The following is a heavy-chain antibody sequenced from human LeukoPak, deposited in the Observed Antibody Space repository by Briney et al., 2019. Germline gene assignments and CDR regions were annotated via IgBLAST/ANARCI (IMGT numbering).Heavy chain of an antibody. CDR1: GFTFSSYA. D-gene: IGHD5-24*01. Sequence: SGGSLRLSCAASGFTFSSYAMSWVRQAPGKGLEWVSYISGPSDTIHYADSVKGRFTISRDNAKNSLYLQMNSLGAEDTAVYYCARALGRDRYFDSWGQGTLVTVSS. CDR3: ARALGRDRYFDS. J-gene: IGHJ4*02. V-gene: IGHV3-48*04. CDR2: ISGPSDTI.